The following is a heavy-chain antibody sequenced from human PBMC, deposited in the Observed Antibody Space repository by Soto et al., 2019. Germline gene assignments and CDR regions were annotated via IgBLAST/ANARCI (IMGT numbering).Heavy chain of an antibody. CDR3: ARQYYYDSSGYYWFDP. D-gene: IGHD3-22*01. CDR2: MNPNSGNT. J-gene: IGHJ5*02. Sequence: SVKVSCKASGYTFTSYDINWVRQATVQGLEWMGWMNPNSGNTGYAQKFQGRVTMTRNTSISTAYMELRSLRSEDTAVYYCARQYYYDSSGYYWFDPWGQGTLVTVSS. V-gene: IGHV1-8*01. CDR1: GYTFTSYD.